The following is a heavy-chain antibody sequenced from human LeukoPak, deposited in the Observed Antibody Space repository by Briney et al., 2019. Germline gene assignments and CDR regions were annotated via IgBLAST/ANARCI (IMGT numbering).Heavy chain of an antibody. CDR2: ISGSGGST. J-gene: IGHJ4*02. V-gene: IGHV3-23*01. CDR3: AKHYYDSSGYYYVFDY. CDR1: GFTFSSYA. Sequence: GGSLRLSCAASGFTFSSYAMSWVRQAPGKGLEWVSAISGSGGSTYYADSVKGRFTTSRDNSKNTLYLQMNSLRAEDTAVYYCAKHYYDSSGYYYVFDYWGQGTLVTVSS. D-gene: IGHD3-22*01.